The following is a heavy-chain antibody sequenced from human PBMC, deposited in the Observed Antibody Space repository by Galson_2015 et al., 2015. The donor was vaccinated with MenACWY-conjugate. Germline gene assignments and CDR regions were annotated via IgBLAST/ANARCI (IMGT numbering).Heavy chain of an antibody. J-gene: IGHJ6*02. V-gene: IGHV5-51*01. Sequence: QSGAEVKKPGESLTISCKGSGYSFTTYWIGWVRQLPGKGLEWMGLISPGDSNIRYSPAFQGRVTISADKSISTAYLQWNSLQASDTAIYYCARHPPGGRGMDVGGQGTTVTVSS. CDR2: ISPGDSNI. D-gene: IGHD1-26*01. CDR3: ARHPPGGRGMDV. CDR1: GYSFTTYW.